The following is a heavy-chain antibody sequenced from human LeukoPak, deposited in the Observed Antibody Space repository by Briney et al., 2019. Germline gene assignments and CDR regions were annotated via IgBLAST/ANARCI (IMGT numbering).Heavy chain of an antibody. CDR2: IIPILGIA. Sequence: GSSVKVSCKASGGTFSSYAISWVRQAPGQGLEWMGRIIPILGIANYAQKFQGRVTITADKSTSTAYMELSSLRSEDTAVYYCARGYTSPRRIAAAGTPEYFQHWGQGTLVTVSS. D-gene: IGHD6-13*01. J-gene: IGHJ1*01. V-gene: IGHV1-69*04. CDR1: GGTFSSYA. CDR3: ARGYTSPRRIAAAGTPEYFQH.